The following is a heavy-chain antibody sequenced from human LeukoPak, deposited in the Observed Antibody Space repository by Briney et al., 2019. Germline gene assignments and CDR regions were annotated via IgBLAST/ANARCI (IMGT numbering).Heavy chain of an antibody. CDR2: IFYLGST. D-gene: IGHD5-18*01. J-gene: IGHJ6*02. CDR3: ARATTGYSYGYGIYYYYGMDV. Sequence: SQTLSLTCTVSGGSISSGNYYWSWIRQPPGKGLEWIGYIFYLGSTYYNPSLRSRVSISVNTFQNQFSLKLSSVTAADTAVYYCARATTGYSYGYGIYYYYGMDVWGQGTTVTVSS. CDR1: GGSISSGNYY. V-gene: IGHV4-30-4*01.